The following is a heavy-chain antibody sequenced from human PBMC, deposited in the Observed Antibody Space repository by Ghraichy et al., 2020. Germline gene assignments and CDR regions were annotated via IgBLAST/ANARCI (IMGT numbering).Heavy chain of an antibody. Sequence: GGSLRLSCAASGFTFSSYAMSWVRQAPGKGLEWVSAISGSGGSTYYADSVKGRFTISRDNSKNTLYLQMNSLRAEDTAVYYCAKVVLGYSSSWYEVTDGYFDYWGQGTLVTVSS. CDR2: ISGSGGST. J-gene: IGHJ4*02. CDR3: AKVVLGYSSSWYEVTDGYFDY. CDR1: GFTFSSYA. V-gene: IGHV3-23*01. D-gene: IGHD6-13*01.